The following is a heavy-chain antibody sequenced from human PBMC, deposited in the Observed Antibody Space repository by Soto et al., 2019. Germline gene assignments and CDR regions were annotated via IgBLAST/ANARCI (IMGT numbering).Heavy chain of an antibody. CDR1: GFTFSSYG. D-gene: IGHD2-15*01. V-gene: IGHV3-33*01. Sequence: QVQLVESGGGVVQPGRSLRLSCAASGFTFSSYGMHWVRQAPGKGLEWVAVIWYDGSNKYYADSVKGRFTISRDNSKNPLYRQMNSLRAEDTAVYYCARGVVCFDYWGQGTLVTVSS. CDR2: IWYDGSNK. J-gene: IGHJ4*02. CDR3: ARGVVCFDY.